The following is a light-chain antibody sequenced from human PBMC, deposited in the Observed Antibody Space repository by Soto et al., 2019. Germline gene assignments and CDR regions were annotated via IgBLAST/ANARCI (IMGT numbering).Light chain of an antibody. CDR3: PPFVGNDFGV. CDR2: EVT. J-gene: IGLJ3*02. Sequence: QSALTQPPSASGSPGQSVTISCTGTSSDVGAYKYVSWYQQYPGKAPKLMIYEVTKRPSGVPDRFSGSKSGNTASLTVSGLRAEEGAVYYSPPFVGNDFGVLGGGTK. CDR1: SSDVGAYKY. V-gene: IGLV2-8*01.